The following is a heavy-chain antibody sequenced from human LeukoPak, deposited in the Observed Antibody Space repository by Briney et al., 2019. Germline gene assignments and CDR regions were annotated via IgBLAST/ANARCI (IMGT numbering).Heavy chain of an antibody. CDR1: TYTFSSYT. CDR3: ARASDHDWGSYRWDAFDI. V-gene: IGHV3-21*01. CDR2: LSSSGSYI. D-gene: IGHD3-16*02. J-gene: IGHJ3*02. Sequence: GGSLRLSCAASTYTFSSYTMNWVRHAPGTGLEWVSYLSSSGSYIYYADSLRGRYTVSRDNARKSLYLQMHSLRAEDTAVYYCARASDHDWGSYRWDAFDIWGQGTMVTVSS.